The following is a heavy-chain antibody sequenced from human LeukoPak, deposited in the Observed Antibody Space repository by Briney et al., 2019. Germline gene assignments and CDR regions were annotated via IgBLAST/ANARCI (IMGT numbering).Heavy chain of an antibody. CDR3: ARGRRGSSTSCYSLDDY. CDR2: INPNSGGT. CDR1: GYTFTGYY. V-gene: IGHV1-2*02. Sequence: ASVKVSCKASGYTFTGYYMHWVRQAPGQGLEWMGWINPNSGGTNYAQKFQGRVTMARDTSISTAYMELSRLRSDDTAVYYCARGRRGSSTSCYSLDDYWGQGTLVTVSS. J-gene: IGHJ4*02. D-gene: IGHD2-2*02.